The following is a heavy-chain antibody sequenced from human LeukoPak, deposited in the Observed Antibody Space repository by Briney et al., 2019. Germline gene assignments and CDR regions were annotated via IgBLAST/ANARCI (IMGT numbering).Heavy chain of an antibody. V-gene: IGHV3-23*01. J-gene: IGHJ4*02. Sequence: GGSLRLSCAASGFTFSSSAMSWVRQAPGKGLEWVSAISNNGGYTYYADSVKGRFTISRDNSKNTLYLQMNSLRDEDTAVYYCAKDDGYSSSPTSFWGQGTLVTVSS. D-gene: IGHD6-6*01. CDR3: AKDDGYSSSPTSF. CDR1: GFTFSSSA. CDR2: ISNNGGYT.